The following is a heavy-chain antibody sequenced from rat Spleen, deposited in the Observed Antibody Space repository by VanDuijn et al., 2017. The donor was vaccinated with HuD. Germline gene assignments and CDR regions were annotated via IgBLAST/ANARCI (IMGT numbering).Heavy chain of an antibody. D-gene: IGHD1-9*01. Sequence: EMQLVESGGGLVQPGGSLKLSCAASGFTFSDFDMAWVRQAPTKGLEWVASISSSDSRTYYRDSVKGRFTVSRDNAKSTLYLQMDSLRSEDTATYYCARPFGYNGYWYFDFWGPGTMVTVSS. J-gene: IGHJ1*01. CDR2: ISSSDSRT. CDR1: GFTFSDFD. V-gene: IGHV5-25*01. CDR3: ARPFGYNGYWYFDF.